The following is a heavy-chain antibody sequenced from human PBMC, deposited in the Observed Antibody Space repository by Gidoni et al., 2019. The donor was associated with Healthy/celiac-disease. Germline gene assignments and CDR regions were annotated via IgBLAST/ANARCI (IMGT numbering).Heavy chain of an antibody. CDR1: GYTFTSYY. V-gene: IGHV1-46*01. CDR2: INPSGGST. Sequence: QVQLVQSGAEVKKPGASVKVSCKASGYTFTSYYMHWVRQAPGQGLEWMGIINPSGGSTSYAQKFQGRVTMTRDTSTSTVYMELSSLRSEDTAVYYCARDSLPWPYDSSGREIDYWGQGTLVTVSS. D-gene: IGHD3-22*01. J-gene: IGHJ4*02. CDR3: ARDSLPWPYDSSGREIDY.